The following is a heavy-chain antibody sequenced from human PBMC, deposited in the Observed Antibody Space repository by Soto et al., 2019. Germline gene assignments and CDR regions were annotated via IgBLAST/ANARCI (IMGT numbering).Heavy chain of an antibody. J-gene: IGHJ4*02. Sequence: PSETLSLTCAVSGASISSDSWWSWVRQPPGKGLEWIGEIHHSGDDNYTPSLQSRGTLSLDKSRNQFSLELMSVTAADTAVYYCAELKYGKFGAYWGQGIPVTVSS. CDR3: AELKYGKFGAY. V-gene: IGHV4-4*02. CDR1: GASISSDSW. CDR2: IHHSGDD. D-gene: IGHD3-10*01.